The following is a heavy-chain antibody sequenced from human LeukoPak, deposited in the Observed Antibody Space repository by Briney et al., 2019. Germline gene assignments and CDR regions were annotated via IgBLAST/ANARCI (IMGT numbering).Heavy chain of an antibody. V-gene: IGHV1-2*07. CDR1: GYIITGYY. CDR3: ARDRPPQLVRPFDY. D-gene: IGHD6-13*01. J-gene: IGHJ4*02. CDR2: INPNSGGT. Sequence: ASVRVSCKASGYIITGYYMHWVRQAPGQGLEWMGWINPNSGGTNYAHKLQGRVTMTRDTSISTAYMELSRLRSDDTAVYYCARDRPPQLVRPFDYWGQGTLVTVSS.